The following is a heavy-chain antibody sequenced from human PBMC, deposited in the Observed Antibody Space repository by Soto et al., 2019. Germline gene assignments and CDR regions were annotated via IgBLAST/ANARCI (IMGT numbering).Heavy chain of an antibody. CDR1: GGTFSSYA. V-gene: IGHV1-69*01. D-gene: IGHD2-15*01. Sequence: QVQLVQSGAEVKKPGSSVKVSCKASGGTFSSYAISWVRQAPGQGLEWMGGIIPIFGTANYAQKFQGRVTITADESTSTAYMELSSLRGEDTAVNYCARAVVGVAATHKCFDPWGQGTLVTASS. CDR2: IIPIFGTA. J-gene: IGHJ5*02. CDR3: ARAVVGVAATHKCFDP.